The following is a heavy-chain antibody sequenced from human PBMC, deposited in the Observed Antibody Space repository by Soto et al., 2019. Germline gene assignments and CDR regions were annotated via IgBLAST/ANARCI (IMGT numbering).Heavy chain of an antibody. CDR2: IYHSGYT. V-gene: IGHV4-61*01. J-gene: IGHJ4*02. CDR3: ATTIAVAADY. D-gene: IGHD6-19*01. CDR1: DVSVSSSSYY. Sequence: SETLSLTCTVSDVSVSSSSYYWSWIRQPPGKGLEWIGYIYHSGYTIYNPSLKSRVTISVDTSKNQFSLKLTSVTAADTAVYYCATTIAVAADYWGQGTLVTVSS.